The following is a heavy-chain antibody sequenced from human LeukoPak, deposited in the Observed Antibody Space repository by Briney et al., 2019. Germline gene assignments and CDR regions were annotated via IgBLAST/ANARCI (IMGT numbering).Heavy chain of an antibody. V-gene: IGHV1-2*02. CDR1: GYTFTGYY. J-gene: IGHJ4*02. D-gene: IGHD6-19*01. CDR2: INPNNGDT. Sequence: ASVTVSCKASGYTFTGYYMHWVRQAPGQGLEWMGWINPNNGDTNFAQKFQGRVTMTRDTSISTVYMELSRLRSDDTAVYYCAKEGSSGWVPNYWGQGTLVTVSS. CDR3: AKEGSSGWVPNY.